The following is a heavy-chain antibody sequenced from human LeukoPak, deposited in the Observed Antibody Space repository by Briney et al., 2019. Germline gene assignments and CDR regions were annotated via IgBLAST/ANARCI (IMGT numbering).Heavy chain of an antibody. CDR1: GFTVSSNY. D-gene: IGHD1-26*01. CDR2: IYSGGST. Sequence: PGGSLRLSCVASGFTVSSNYMSWVRQAPGKGREWVSVIYSGGSTYYADSVKGRFTISRDNSKNTLYLQMISLRAEDTAVYYRARDGGATGGGFDYWGQGTLFNVSS. V-gene: IGHV3-53*01. J-gene: IGHJ4*02. CDR3: ARDGGATGGGFDY.